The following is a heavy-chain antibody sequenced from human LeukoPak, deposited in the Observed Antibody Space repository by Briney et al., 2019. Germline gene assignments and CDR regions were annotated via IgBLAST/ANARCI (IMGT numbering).Heavy chain of an antibody. V-gene: IGHV3-64*01. Sequence: GGSLRLSCAASGFTFSSYARHWVRQAPGKGLEYVSAISSNGGSTYYANSVKGRFTISRDNSKNTLYLQMGSLRAEDMAVYYCARVRYYDILTGYPDYWGQGTLVTVSS. D-gene: IGHD3-9*01. CDR1: GFTFSSYA. CDR2: ISSNGGST. CDR3: ARVRYYDILTGYPDY. J-gene: IGHJ4*02.